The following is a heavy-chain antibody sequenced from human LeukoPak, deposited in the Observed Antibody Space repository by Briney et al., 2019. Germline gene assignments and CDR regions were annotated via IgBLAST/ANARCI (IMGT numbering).Heavy chain of an antibody. CDR2: INSDGSTT. D-gene: IGHD6-6*01. CDR1: GFTFSNSW. CDR3: ARKDTSIDRFGFDS. V-gene: IGHV3-74*01. Sequence: GGSLRFSGAASGFTFSNSWMHWVRQAPGKGLVWVSRINSDGSTTDYADFVKGRFTISRDNAKNTLYLQMNSLRGDDTAVYYCARKDTSIDRFGFDSWGQGSLVTVSS. J-gene: IGHJ5*01.